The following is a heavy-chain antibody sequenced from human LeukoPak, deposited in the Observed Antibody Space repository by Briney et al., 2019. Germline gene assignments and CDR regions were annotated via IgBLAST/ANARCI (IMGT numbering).Heavy chain of an antibody. Sequence: SETLSLTCTVSGGSISSSNYYWGWIRQPPGKGLEWIGNIFYSGSTYYSPSLKSRVTISVDTSKNQFSLKLSSVTAADTAVYYCASTYYYDSSGYWGFDYWRQGTLVTVSS. CDR2: IFYSGST. J-gene: IGHJ4*02. CDR3: ASTYYYDSSGYWGFDY. V-gene: IGHV4-39*07. CDR1: GGSISSSNYY. D-gene: IGHD3-22*01.